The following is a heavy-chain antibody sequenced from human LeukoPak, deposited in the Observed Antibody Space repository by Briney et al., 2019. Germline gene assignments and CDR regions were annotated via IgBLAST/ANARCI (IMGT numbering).Heavy chain of an antibody. CDR1: GFTLRSYG. CDR2: LRYDGSNK. CDR3: AKVAADSSSWYSTDY. Sequence: GGSLRLSCAASGFTLRSYGMQGVREAPGKGREGVAFLRYDGSNKYYADYATGRFTISRENSKNTMHMKMNSLRAEDTAVYYCAKVAADSSSWYSTDYWGQGTLVTVSS. J-gene: IGHJ4*02. V-gene: IGHV3-30*02. D-gene: IGHD6-13*01.